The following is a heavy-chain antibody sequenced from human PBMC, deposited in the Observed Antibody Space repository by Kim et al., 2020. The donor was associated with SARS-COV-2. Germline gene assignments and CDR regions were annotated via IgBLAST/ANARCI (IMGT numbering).Heavy chain of an antibody. CDR1: GFTFSSYW. CDR3: SAGRCGCSAVGFYYYMYV. J-gene: IGHJ6*03. V-gene: IGHV3-74*01. Sequence: GGSLRLSCAASGFTFSSYWMHWVRQAPGKGLVWVSCINSDGSRSSSDAAVDRLSITRKNNAKNLLLQLNNRLTEDATVYYYSAGRCGCSAVGFYYYMYV. D-gene: IGHD2-21*01. CDR2: INSDGSRS.